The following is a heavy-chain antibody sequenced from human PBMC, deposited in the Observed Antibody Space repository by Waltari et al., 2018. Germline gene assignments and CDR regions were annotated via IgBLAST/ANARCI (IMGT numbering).Heavy chain of an antibody. CDR3: ARDWSGSGRGINY. Sequence: VESGGGLVQPGGYLRLPCAASGLSFTTYGMCWVRQAPGKGLEWVANIKKDGSEKYYVDSVKGRFTISRDNAKNSLSLQMSTLRVEDTGRYYCARDWSGSGRGINYWGQGTLVTVSS. V-gene: IGHV3-7*01. J-gene: IGHJ4*02. CDR1: GLSFTTYG. D-gene: IGHD3-3*01. CDR2: IKKDGSEK.